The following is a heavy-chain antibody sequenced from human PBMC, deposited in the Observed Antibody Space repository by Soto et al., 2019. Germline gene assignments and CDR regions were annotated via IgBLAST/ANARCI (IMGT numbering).Heavy chain of an antibody. CDR2: VFYSGST. CDR3: ATGRYYYGSEF. D-gene: IGHD3-10*01. J-gene: IGHJ4*02. V-gene: IGHV4-59*01. Sequence: SETLSLTCTVSGGSISSYYWSWIRQPPGKGLEWIGFVFYSGSTNFNPSLRGRVTMSVETSKNQFSLILTSVTAADTAVYFCATGRYYYGSEFWGQGTLVTVSS. CDR1: GGSISSYY.